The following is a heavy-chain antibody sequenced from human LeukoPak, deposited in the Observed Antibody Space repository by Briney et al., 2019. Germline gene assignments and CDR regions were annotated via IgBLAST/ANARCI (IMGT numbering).Heavy chain of an antibody. D-gene: IGHD4-17*01. V-gene: IGHV3-23*01. CDR3: AKTTVSHYFDY. CDR1: GFTFSSYA. J-gene: IGHJ4*02. CDR2: ISGSGGST. Sequence: GGSLRLPCAASGFTFSSYAMSWVRQAPGKGPEWVSAISGSGGSTYYADSVKGRFTISRDNSKNTLYLQMNSLRAEDTAVYYCAKTTVSHYFDYWGQGTLVTVSS.